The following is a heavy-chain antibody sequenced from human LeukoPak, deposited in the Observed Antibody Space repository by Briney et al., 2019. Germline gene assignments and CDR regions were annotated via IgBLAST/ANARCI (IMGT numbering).Heavy chain of an antibody. CDR3: AKEGPDYDYVWGSYRPSYFDY. Sequence: GGSLRLSCAASGFTFSSYWMNWARQAPGKGLEWVSAISGSGGSTYYADSVKGRFTISRDNSKNTLYLQMNSLRAEDTAVYYCAKEGPDYDYVWGSYRPSYFDYWGQGTLVTVSS. V-gene: IGHV3-23*01. J-gene: IGHJ4*02. CDR1: GFTFSSYW. D-gene: IGHD3-16*02. CDR2: ISGSGGST.